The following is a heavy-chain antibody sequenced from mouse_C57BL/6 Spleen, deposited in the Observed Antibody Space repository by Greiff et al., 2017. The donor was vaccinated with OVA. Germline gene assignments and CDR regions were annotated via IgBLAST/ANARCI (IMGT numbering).Heavy chain of an antibody. CDR3: ARPLYYDYDGYYAMDY. CDR1: GIDFSRYW. D-gene: IGHD2-4*01. V-gene: IGHV4-1*01. J-gene: IGHJ4*01. CDR2: INPDSSTI. Sequence: EVQLQQSGGGLVQPGGSLKLSCAASGIDFSRYWMSWVRRAPGKGLEWIGEINPDSSTINYAPSLKDKFIISIDNAKNTLYLQMSKVRSEDTALYYCARPLYYDYDGYYAMDYWGQGTSVTVSS.